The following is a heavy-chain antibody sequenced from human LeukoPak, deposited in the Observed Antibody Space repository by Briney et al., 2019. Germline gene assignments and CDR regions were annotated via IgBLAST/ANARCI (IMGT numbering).Heavy chain of an antibody. CDR2: ISGSGGST. D-gene: IGHD3-3*01. CDR1: GFTFSSYA. J-gene: IGHJ4*02. V-gene: IGHV3-23*01. Sequence: GRSLRLSCAASGFTFSSYAMYWVRQAPGKGLEWVSAISGSGGSTYYADSVKGRFTISRDNSKNTLYLQMNSLRAEDTAVYYCAKRVVIDGYFDYWGQGTLVTVSS. CDR3: AKRVVIDGYFDY.